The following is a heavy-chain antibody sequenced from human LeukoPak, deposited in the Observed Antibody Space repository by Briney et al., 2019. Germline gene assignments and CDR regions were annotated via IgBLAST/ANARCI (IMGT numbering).Heavy chain of an antibody. Sequence: GASVKVSCKTSGCSFTDYYIHWVRQAPGQGLEWLGWISPKSGGTNYAHKFQDSVSLTRDTSIDTAYMELTSLRLDDTAIYYCARGVAANGRRLDPWGQGTLITVSS. CDR1: GCSFTDYY. D-gene: IGHD2-15*01. CDR3: ARGVAANGRRLDP. V-gene: IGHV1-2*02. J-gene: IGHJ5*02. CDR2: ISPKSGGT.